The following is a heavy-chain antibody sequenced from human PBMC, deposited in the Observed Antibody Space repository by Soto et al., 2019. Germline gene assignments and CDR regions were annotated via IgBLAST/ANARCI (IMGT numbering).Heavy chain of an antibody. J-gene: IGHJ4*02. Sequence: SETLSLTCTVSGGSISSYYWSWIRQPPGKGLEWIGYIYYSGSTNYNPSLKSRVTISVDTSKNQFSLKLSSVTSADTAVYYCARDRYSGSGFDYWGQGTLVTVSS. CDR2: IYYSGST. V-gene: IGHV4-59*01. CDR1: GGSISSYY. CDR3: ARDRYSGSGFDY. D-gene: IGHD6-19*01.